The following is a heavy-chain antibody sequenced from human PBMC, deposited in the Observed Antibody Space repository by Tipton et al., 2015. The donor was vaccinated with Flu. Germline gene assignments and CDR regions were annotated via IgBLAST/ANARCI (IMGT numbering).Heavy chain of an antibody. CDR1: GFTVSSNY. J-gene: IGHJ3*02. CDR2: IYSGGST. D-gene: IGHD5-24*01. V-gene: IGHV3-53*01. Sequence: SLRLSCAASGFTVSSNYMSWVRQAPGKGLEWVSVIYSGGSTYYADSVKGRFTISRDNSKKTLYLQMNSLRAEDTAVYYSARERPPKGWLPYDAFDIWGQGTMVTVSS. CDR3: ARERPPKGWLPYDAFDI.